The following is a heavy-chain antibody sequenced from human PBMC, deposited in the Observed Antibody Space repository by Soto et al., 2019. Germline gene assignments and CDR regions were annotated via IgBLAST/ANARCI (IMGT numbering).Heavy chain of an antibody. CDR3: ARAGSYDYIWGSPGYYYMDV. J-gene: IGHJ6*03. CDR2: INHSGST. V-gene: IGHV4-34*01. D-gene: IGHD3-16*01. CDR1: GGSISGYY. Sequence: SETLSLNCAVDGGSISGYYWSWIRQPPGKGLEWIGEINHSGSTNYNPSLKSRVTISVGTSKNQFSLKLSSVTAADTAVYYRARAGSYDYIWGSPGYYYMDVWGKGTTVTVSS.